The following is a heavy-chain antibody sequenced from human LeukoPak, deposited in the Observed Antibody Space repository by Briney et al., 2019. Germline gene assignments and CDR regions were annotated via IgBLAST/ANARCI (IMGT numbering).Heavy chain of an antibody. CDR3: AKVGSYSSSSALGYFDY. J-gene: IGHJ4*02. D-gene: IGHD6-6*01. Sequence: GGSLRLSCAASGFTFSSYWMSWVRQAPGKGLEWVANIKQDGSEKYYVDSVKGRFTISRDNAKNSLYLQMNSLRAEDTAVYYCAKVGSYSSSSALGYFDYWGQGTLVTVSS. CDR2: IKQDGSEK. CDR1: GFTFSSYW. V-gene: IGHV3-7*03.